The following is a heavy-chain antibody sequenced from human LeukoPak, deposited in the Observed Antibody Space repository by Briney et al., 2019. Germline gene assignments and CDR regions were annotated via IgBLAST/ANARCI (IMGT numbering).Heavy chain of an antibody. CDR2: INTNTGNP. Sequence: ASVKVSCKASGYTFTSYAMNWVRQAPGQGLEWMGWINTNTGNPTYAQGFTGRFVFSLDTSVSTAYLQISSLKAEDTAVYYCAGGHLPRIAAAVDYWGQGTLVTVSS. D-gene: IGHD6-13*01. J-gene: IGHJ4*02. CDR3: AGGHLPRIAAAVDY. V-gene: IGHV7-4-1*02. CDR1: GYTFTSYA.